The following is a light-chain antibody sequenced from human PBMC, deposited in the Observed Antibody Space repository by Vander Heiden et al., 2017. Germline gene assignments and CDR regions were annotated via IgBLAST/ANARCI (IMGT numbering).Light chain of an antibody. Sequence: QSALTQPRSVSGSPGQSVTISCTGTSRDVGGYNYVSWYQQPPGKAPQLMIYDVSKRPSGVPDRFSGSKSGNTASLTISGLQAEDEADYYCCSYAGSYTVVFGGGTKLTVL. CDR3: CSYAGSYTVV. V-gene: IGLV2-11*01. CDR2: DVS. J-gene: IGLJ2*01. CDR1: SRDVGGYNY.